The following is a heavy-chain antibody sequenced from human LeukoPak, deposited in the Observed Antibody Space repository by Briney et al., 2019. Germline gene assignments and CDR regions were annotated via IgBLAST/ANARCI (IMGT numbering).Heavy chain of an antibody. V-gene: IGHV1-2*02. Sequence: GASVKLSCKASGYTFTGYYMHWGRQAPGQGLEWMGWINPNSGGTNYAQKFQGRVTMTRDTSISTAYMELSRLRSDDTAVYYCARDYYDSSGSRSYWGQGTLVTVSS. J-gene: IGHJ4*02. D-gene: IGHD3-22*01. CDR3: ARDYYDSSGSRSY. CDR1: GYTFTGYY. CDR2: INPNSGGT.